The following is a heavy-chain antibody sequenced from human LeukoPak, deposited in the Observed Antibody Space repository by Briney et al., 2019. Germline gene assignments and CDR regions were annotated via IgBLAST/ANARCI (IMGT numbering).Heavy chain of an antibody. D-gene: IGHD1-26*01. J-gene: IGHJ3*02. CDR1: GFTFSSYS. CDR2: ISSCSSYI. V-gene: IGHV3-21*01. Sequence: GGSLRLSCAASGFTFSSYSMNWVRQAPGKGLEWVSSISSCSSYIYYADSVKGRFTISRDNAKNSLYLQMNSLRAEDTAVYYCARGWEPGGDDAFDIWGQGTMVTVSS. CDR3: ARGWEPGGDDAFDI.